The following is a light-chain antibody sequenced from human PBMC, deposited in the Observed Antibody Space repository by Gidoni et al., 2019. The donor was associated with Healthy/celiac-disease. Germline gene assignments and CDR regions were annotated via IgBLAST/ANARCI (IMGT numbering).Light chain of an antibody. CDR2: DAS. J-gene: IGKJ4*01. Sequence: DPVSITCRASQGISSALAWYQQKPGKAPKLLIYDASSLESGVPSRFSGSGSGTDFTLTISSLQPEDFATYYCKQFNSYPFGGGTKVEIK. CDR3: KQFNSYP. V-gene: IGKV1-13*02. CDR1: QGISSA.